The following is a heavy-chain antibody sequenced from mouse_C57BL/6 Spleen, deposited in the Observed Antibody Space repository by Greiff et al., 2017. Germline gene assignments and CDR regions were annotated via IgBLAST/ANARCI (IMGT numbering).Heavy chain of an antibody. J-gene: IGHJ4*01. D-gene: IGHD1-1*01. CDR3: ARNYGNSYYAMDY. CDR2: IHPNSGST. CDR1: GYTFTSYW. Sequence: VQLQQPGAELVKPGASVKLSCKASGYTFTSYWMHWVKQRPGQGLEWIGMIHPNSGSTNYNEKFKSKATLTVDKSSSTAYMQLSSLTSEDSAVYYCARNYGNSYYAMDYWGQGTSVTVAS. V-gene: IGHV1-64*01.